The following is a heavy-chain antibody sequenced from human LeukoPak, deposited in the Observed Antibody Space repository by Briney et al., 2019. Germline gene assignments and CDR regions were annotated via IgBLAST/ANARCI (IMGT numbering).Heavy chain of an antibody. CDR1: GGSISSYNYY. D-gene: IGHD3-3*01. J-gene: IGHJ4*02. CDR2: IYYSGTT. V-gene: IGHV4-39*01. Sequence: PSETLSLTCTVSGGSISSYNYYWGWIRQPPGKGLEWIGSIYYSGTTYYNPSLKSRVTMSIDTSKNQFSLRLSSVTAADTAVYYCARRGDYFDFWSGFDYWGQGSLVTVSS. CDR3: ARRGDYFDFWSGFDY.